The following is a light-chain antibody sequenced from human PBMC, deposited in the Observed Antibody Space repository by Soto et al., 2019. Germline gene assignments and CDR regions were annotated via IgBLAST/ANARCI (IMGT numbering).Light chain of an antibody. CDR2: GNS. J-gene: IGLJ2*01. Sequence: QSVLTQPPSVSGAPGQRVTISCTGSSSNIGAGYDVHWYHQLPGTAPKLLMYGNSNRPSGVPDRFSGSKSGTSASLAITKLQAEDEADYYCQSYDSSLSVVFGGGTKVTVL. CDR3: QSYDSSLSVV. V-gene: IGLV1-40*01. CDR1: SSNIGAGYD.